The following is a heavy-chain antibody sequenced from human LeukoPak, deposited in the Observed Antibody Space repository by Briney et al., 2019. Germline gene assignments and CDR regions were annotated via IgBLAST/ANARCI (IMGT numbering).Heavy chain of an antibody. CDR1: GYSFTSYW. D-gene: IGHD3-22*01. CDR3: ARQSETYYYDSSGYYFDY. V-gene: IGHV5-51*01. Sequence: PGESLKISCKGSGYSFTSYWIGWVRPMPGKGLEWMGIIYPGDSDTRYSPSFQGQVTISADKSISTAYLQWSSLKASDTAMYYCARQSETYYYDSSGYYFDYWGQGTLVTVSS. J-gene: IGHJ4*02. CDR2: IYPGDSDT.